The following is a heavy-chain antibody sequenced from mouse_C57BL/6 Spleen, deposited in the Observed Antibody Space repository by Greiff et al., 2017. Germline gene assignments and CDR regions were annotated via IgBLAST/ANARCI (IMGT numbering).Heavy chain of an antibody. CDR3: TTGDGNYGDWFAY. Sequence: VQLQQSGAELVRPGASVKLSCTASGFNFTDDYMHWVKQRPEQGLEWIGWIDPENGDTEYASKFQGKATITADTSSSTAYLQLSSLTSEDTAVYYCTTGDGNYGDWFAYWGQGTLVTVSA. CDR2: IDPENGDT. J-gene: IGHJ3*01. D-gene: IGHD2-1*01. CDR1: GFNFTDDY. V-gene: IGHV14-4*01.